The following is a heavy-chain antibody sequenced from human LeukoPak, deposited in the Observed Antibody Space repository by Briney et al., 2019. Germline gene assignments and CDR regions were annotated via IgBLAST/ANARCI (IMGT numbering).Heavy chain of an antibody. CDR1: GYSITTYW. CDR3: ARLGHGPVPQHLGWFDP. J-gene: IGHJ5*02. Sequence: GESLKISCKGSGYSITTYWIGWVRQMPGKGLEWMGIIYPGDSDTRYSPSFQGQVTISADKSISTAYLQWSSLKASDTAMYYCARLGHGPVPQHLGWFDPWGQGTLVTVSS. D-gene: IGHD6-13*01. CDR2: IYPGDSDT. V-gene: IGHV5-51*01.